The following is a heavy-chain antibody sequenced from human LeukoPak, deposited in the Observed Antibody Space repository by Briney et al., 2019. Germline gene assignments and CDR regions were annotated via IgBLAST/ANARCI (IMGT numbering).Heavy chain of an antibody. J-gene: IGHJ4*02. Sequence: PGGSLRLSCAASEFIFSGYWMNWVRQAPGKGLEWVANIKQEGSESQYVDSVRGRFTISRDNAKNSLYLQMNSLRVEDTAVYYCARDGFVGAADYWGQGTLVTVSS. V-gene: IGHV3-7*01. D-gene: IGHD6-13*01. CDR3: ARDGFVGAADY. CDR1: EFIFSGYW. CDR2: IKQEGSES.